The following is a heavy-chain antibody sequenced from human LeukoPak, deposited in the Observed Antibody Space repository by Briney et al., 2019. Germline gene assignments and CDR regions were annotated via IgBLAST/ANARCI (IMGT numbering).Heavy chain of an antibody. V-gene: IGHV4-59*01. J-gene: IGHJ6*04. CDR3: ARDHCSSTSCPDVLYYYYGMDV. Sequence: SETLSLTCTVSGGSTSSYYWSWIRQPPGKGLEWIGYIYYSGSTNYNPSLKSRVTISVDTSKNQFSLKLSSVTAADTAVYYCARDHCSSTSCPDVLYYYYGMDVWGKGTTVTVSS. D-gene: IGHD2-2*01. CDR1: GGSTSSYY. CDR2: IYYSGST.